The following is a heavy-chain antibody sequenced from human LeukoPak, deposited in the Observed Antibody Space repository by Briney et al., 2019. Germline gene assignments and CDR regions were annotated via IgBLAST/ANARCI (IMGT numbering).Heavy chain of an antibody. CDR3: ARRATTVTTGYYYYYMDV. CDR2: VYYGGTT. J-gene: IGHJ6*03. Sequence: SETLSLTCTVSGGSINSRSYYWGWIRQPRGKGLEWIGSVYYGGTTYYNPSLKSRVTISEDTSKNQFSLKLSSVTAADTAVYYCARRATTVTTGYYYYYMDVWGKGTTVTVSS. V-gene: IGHV4-39*01. D-gene: IGHD4-17*01. CDR1: GGSINSRSYY.